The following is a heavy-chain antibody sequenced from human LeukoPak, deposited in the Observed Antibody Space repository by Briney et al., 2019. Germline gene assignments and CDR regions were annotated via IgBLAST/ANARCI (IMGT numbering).Heavy chain of an antibody. Sequence: SETLSLTCAVYGGSFSGCYWSWIRQPPGKGLEWIGEINHSGSTNYNPSLRSRVTISLDAYRNQFSLRLSSVTAADTAVYYCARGGGLVGPSDYWGQGILVTVSS. V-gene: IGHV4-34*01. D-gene: IGHD3-16*01. J-gene: IGHJ4*02. CDR2: INHSGST. CDR3: ARGGGLVGPSDY. CDR1: GGSFSGCY.